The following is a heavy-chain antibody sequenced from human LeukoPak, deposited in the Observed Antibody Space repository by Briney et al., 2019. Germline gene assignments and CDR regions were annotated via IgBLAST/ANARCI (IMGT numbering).Heavy chain of an antibody. D-gene: IGHD1-14*01. CDR3: AKVKMGGNHYFDY. CDR1: GFTFSNYA. Sequence: QPGGSLRLSCAASGFTFSNYAMNWVRQAPGKGLEWVSGISGSGDNTYYADSVKGRFTISRDTSKNTLYLRMNSLRVEDTAVYYCAKVKMGGNHYFDYWGQGTLVTVSS. CDR2: ISGSGDNT. J-gene: IGHJ4*02. V-gene: IGHV3-23*01.